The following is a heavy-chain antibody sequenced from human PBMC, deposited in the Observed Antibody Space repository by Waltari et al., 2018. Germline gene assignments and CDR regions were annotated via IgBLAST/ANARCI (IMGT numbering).Heavy chain of an antibody. Sequence: EVQLLESAGGLVQPGGALRLSCAASGFSFMGYAMSWVRQAPGEGLEWVASVSGSGATPFYADSVKGRFTIVRDNSRDTGYLQMNSLRVDDSAVYYCAKGSRGYTNYFFDYWGQGALVTVSS. J-gene: IGHJ4*02. CDR1: GFSFMGYA. V-gene: IGHV3-23*01. CDR3: AKGSRGYTNYFFDY. D-gene: IGHD3-16*02. CDR2: VSGSGATP.